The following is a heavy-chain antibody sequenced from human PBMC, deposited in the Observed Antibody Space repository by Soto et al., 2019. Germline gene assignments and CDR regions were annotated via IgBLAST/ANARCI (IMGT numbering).Heavy chain of an antibody. D-gene: IGHD2-21*02. V-gene: IGHV2-5*02. Sequence: QITLKESGPTLVKPTHTLTLTCTFSGFSLRTSGVGVCWIRQPPGKTLEWLALIYWDNDKRYSPSLRSRLTITKDTSENQLVLTMTNIDPLDTAKYYCAQSRCGRDCLRSYPSHEYYGLDVWGQWTTVTV. CDR3: AQSRCGRDCLRSYPSHEYYGLDV. J-gene: IGHJ6*02. CDR2: IYWDNDK. CDR1: GFSLRTSGVG.